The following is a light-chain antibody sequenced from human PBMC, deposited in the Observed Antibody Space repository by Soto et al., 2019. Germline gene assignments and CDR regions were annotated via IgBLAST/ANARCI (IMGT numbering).Light chain of an antibody. V-gene: IGKV1-5*03. Sequence: DIQMTQSPSTLSASVGDRVTITCRASQSISSWLAWYQQKPGKAPKLLIYKASSLESGVPSGFSGSESGTEFTLTISSLQPDDFATYYCQQYNSYSPYTFGQRTKLEIK. CDR3: QQYNSYSPYT. CDR2: KAS. J-gene: IGKJ2*01. CDR1: QSISSW.